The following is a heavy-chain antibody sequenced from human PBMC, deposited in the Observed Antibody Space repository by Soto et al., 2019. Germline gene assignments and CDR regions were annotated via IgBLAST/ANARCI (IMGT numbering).Heavy chain of an antibody. D-gene: IGHD3-22*01. V-gene: IGHV4-59*01. J-gene: IGHJ4*02. CDR3: ARATHYYDSSGYYPFDY. Sequence: PSETLSLTCTVSGGSISSYYLSWIRQPPGKGLEWIGYIYYSGSTNCNPSLKSRVTISVDMSKNQFSLKLSSVTAADTAVYYCARATHYYDSSGYYPFDYWGQGTLVTAPQ. CDR1: GGSISSYY. CDR2: IYYSGST.